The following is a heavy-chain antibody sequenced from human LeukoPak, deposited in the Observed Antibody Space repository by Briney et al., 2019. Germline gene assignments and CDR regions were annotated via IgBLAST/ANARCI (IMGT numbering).Heavy chain of an antibody. V-gene: IGHV1-2*02. Sequence: GASVKVSCKASGYTFTGYYMHWVRQAPGQGLEWMGWINPNSGGTNYAQKFQGRVTMTRDTSISTAYMELSRLRSDDTAVYYCARVAAAGTSGGTSQFDHWGQGTQATVSS. CDR2: INPNSGGT. CDR1: GYTFTGYY. CDR3: ARVAAAGTSGGTSQFDH. J-gene: IGHJ4*02. D-gene: IGHD6-13*01.